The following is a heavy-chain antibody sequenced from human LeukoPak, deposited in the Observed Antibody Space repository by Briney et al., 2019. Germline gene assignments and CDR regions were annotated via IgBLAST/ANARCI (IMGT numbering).Heavy chain of an antibody. V-gene: IGHV4-4*07. CDR2: IYTSGST. Sequence: SETLSLTCTVSGGSISSYYWSWIRQPAGKGLEWIGRIYTSGSTNYNPSLKGRVTMSVDTSKNQFSLKLSSVTAADTAVYYCARGGRVAGNFDYWGQGTLVTVSS. D-gene: IGHD6-19*01. CDR1: GGSISSYY. J-gene: IGHJ4*02. CDR3: ARGGRVAGNFDY.